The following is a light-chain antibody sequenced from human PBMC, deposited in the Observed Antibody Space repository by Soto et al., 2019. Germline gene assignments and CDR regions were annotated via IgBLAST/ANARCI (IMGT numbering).Light chain of an antibody. CDR3: SSYSSSSTLRV. CDR2: EVT. Sequence: QSALTQPASVSGSPGQSITISCTGTSSDIGTYNYVSWFQQHPGKAPKLMIYEVTTRPSGVSDRFSGSKSGNTASLTISGLQTEDEADYYCSSYSSSSTLRVFGAGTKVTVL. CDR1: SSDIGTYNY. J-gene: IGLJ1*01. V-gene: IGLV2-14*01.